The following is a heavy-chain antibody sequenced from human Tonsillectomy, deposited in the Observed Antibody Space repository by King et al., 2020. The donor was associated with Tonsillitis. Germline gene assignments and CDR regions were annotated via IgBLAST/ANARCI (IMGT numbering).Heavy chain of an antibody. J-gene: IGHJ4*02. CDR1: GFTFSNYA. D-gene: IGHD3-10*01. Sequence: VQLVESGGGVVQPGRSLRLSCAASGFTFSNYAVNWVRQAPGKGLEWVAVISYDGSIKYYADSVQGRFTISRDNPKNTLYLQMSSLRVEDTAVYYCARGGNNDYNEYWGQGTLVTVSS. V-gene: IGHV3-30-3*01. CDR3: ARGGNNDYNEY. CDR2: ISYDGSIK.